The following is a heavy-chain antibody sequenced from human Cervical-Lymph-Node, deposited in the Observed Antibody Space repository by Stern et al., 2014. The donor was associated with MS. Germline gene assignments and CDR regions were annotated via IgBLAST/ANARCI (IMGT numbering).Heavy chain of an antibody. Sequence: EVHLVESGGGLVKPGGSLRLSCVASGFSFSDYSLYWVRQTPGKGLEWSSSITSNGTYIFYADTMEGRFTISRDNAQNSLFLQIHSLRAEDTALYYCVRRGGIKYFDYWGRGTLVTVSS. CDR2: ITSNGTYI. CDR1: GFSFSDYS. D-gene: IGHD3-16*01. J-gene: IGHJ4*02. CDR3: VRRGGIKYFDY. V-gene: IGHV3-21*01.